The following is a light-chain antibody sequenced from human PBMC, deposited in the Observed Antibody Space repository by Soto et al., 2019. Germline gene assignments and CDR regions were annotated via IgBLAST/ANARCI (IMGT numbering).Light chain of an antibody. CDR2: EVN. J-gene: IGLJ2*01. V-gene: IGLV2-18*02. CDR1: SSDIGSYNR. CDR3: SSYTSTVSAI. Sequence: QSVLTQPPSVSGSPGQSVTISCTGTSSDIGSYNRVSWYQQPPGTAPKLIIYEVNNRPSGVPDRFSGSKSGNTASLTISGLQAEDEADYYCSSYTSTVSAIFGGGTKVTVL.